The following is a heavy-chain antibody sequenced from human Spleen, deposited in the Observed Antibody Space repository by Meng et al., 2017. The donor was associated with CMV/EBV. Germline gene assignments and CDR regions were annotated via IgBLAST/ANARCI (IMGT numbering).Heavy chain of an antibody. Sequence: QGQLQGSGPGLVKTSETLSLTCAVSGGSINNYYWSWIRQPPGKGLEWIGYIYYSGTTSYNPSLKSRLTISLDTSKNQFSLKLSSVTAADTAAYYCAGGEVNCYDFWGQGTLVTVSS. CDR1: GGSINNYY. D-gene: IGHD2-21*01. V-gene: IGHV4-59*08. J-gene: IGHJ4*02. CDR2: IYYSGTT. CDR3: AGGEVNCYDF.